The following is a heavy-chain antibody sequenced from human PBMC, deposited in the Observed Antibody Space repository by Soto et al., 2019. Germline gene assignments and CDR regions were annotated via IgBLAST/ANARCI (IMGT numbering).Heavy chain of an antibody. CDR1: GDSMSSGAYY. V-gene: IGHV4-31*03. CDR3: ASTYSGYLDN. J-gene: IGHJ4*01. Sequence: SETLSLTCSVSGDSMSSGAYYWSWIRQHPGKGLEWIAYIYHSGDTHYNPSLSSRITISVDTSKNQFSLKLTSMTDADTAVYYCASTYSGYLDNWGHGTLVTVSP. CDR2: IYHSGDT. D-gene: IGHD3-22*01.